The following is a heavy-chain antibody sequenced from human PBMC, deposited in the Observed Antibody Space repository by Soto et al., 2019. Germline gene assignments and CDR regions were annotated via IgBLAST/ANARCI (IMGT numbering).Heavy chain of an antibody. D-gene: IGHD6-19*01. Sequence: QVQLVQSGAEVKKPGASVTFSCKTSGYTFSNYGINWVRQAPGQGLEWMGWISGYNGNTNYAQTVQGRVTMTTDTSKGTVYMELRSLKSDDTAIYYCSRFIMVGGWFDPNYYHGMDVWGQGTTVTVSS. CDR2: ISGYNGNT. CDR1: GYTFSNYG. CDR3: SRFIMVGGWFDPNYYHGMDV. V-gene: IGHV1-18*01. J-gene: IGHJ6*02.